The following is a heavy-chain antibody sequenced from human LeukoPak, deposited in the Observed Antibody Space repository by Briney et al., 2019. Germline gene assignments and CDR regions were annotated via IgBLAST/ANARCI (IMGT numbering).Heavy chain of an antibody. CDR2: IGIAGDT. D-gene: IGHD1-26*01. J-gene: IGHJ4*02. CDR1: GFTFSNHA. V-gene: IGHV3-13*01. CDR3: VRQQTSHGNFDY. Sequence: GGSLRLSCATSGFTFSNHAMHWVRQATGKGLEWVSAIGIAGDTFYPGSVKGRFTISRENAKNSLSLQINSLKAEDTAVYYCVRQQTSHGNFDYWGQGTLVTGSS.